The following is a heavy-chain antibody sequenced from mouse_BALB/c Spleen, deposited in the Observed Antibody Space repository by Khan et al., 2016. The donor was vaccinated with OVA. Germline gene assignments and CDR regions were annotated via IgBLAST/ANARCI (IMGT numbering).Heavy chain of an antibody. J-gene: IGHJ3*01. V-gene: IGHV5-9-3*01. CDR2: ISSDGDYP. CDR3: AGSPYGNFAY. CDR1: GFTFSTYA. Sequence: EVKLVESGGGLVKPGGSLKLSCAASGFTFSTYAMSWVRQTPEKRLEWVATISSDGDYPYFPDNVTGRFTISRDNAKNTLCLQMTSLRSEDTAMYYWAGSPYGNFAYWGQGTLVTVSA. D-gene: IGHD2-1*01.